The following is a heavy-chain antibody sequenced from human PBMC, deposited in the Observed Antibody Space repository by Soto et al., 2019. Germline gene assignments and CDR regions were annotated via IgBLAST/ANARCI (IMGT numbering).Heavy chain of an antibody. CDR2: ISSSSSYI. J-gene: IGHJ4*02. CDR3: ASSSSLLTQYFDY. Sequence: GGSLRLSCAASGFTFSSYSMNWVRQAPGKGLEWVSSISSSSSYIYYADSVKGRFTISRDNAKNSLYLQMNSLRAEDTAVYYCASSSSLLTQYFDYWGQGTLVTVSS. D-gene: IGHD6-6*01. CDR1: GFTFSSYS. V-gene: IGHV3-21*01.